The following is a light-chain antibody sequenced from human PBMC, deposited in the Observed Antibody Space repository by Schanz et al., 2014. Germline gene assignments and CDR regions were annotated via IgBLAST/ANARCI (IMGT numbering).Light chain of an antibody. CDR2: GAS. CDR3: QQYGNSPGT. V-gene: IGKV3-20*01. J-gene: IGKJ5*01. Sequence: EIVLTQSPGTLSLSPGERATLSCRASQSVSSSYLAWYQQKPGQAPRLLIYGASTRATGIPARFSGSGSGTEFTLTISSLQSEDFAVYYCQQYGNSPGTFGQGTRLEIE. CDR1: QSVSSSY.